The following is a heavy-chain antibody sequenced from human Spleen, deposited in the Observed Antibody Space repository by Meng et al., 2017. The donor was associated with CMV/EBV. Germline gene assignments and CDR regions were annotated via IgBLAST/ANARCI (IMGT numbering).Heavy chain of an antibody. CDR3: ARDIVVVPAAIRLYYYYGMDV. CDR1: GGTFSSYA. CDR2: IIPIFGTA. Sequence: SVKVSCKASGGTFSSYAISWVRQAPGQGLEWMGRIIPIFGTANYAQKFQARVTFTADESTSTAYMELSSLRSEDTAVYYCARDIVVVPAAIRLYYYYGMDVWGQGTTVTVSS. V-gene: IGHV1-69*13. D-gene: IGHD2-2*01. J-gene: IGHJ6*02.